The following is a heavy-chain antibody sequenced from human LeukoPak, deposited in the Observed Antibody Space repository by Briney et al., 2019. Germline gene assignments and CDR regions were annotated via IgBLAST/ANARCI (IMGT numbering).Heavy chain of an antibody. J-gene: IGHJ4*02. CDR3: ARHDNTASYCLTY. CDR1: AFTLSNYW. Sequence: HPGGSLRLSCAASAFTLSNYWMSWVRQAPGKGLEWVANIKEDGSEIHYVDSVKGRFTISRDNAKNSLYLQMNSLRAEDTAVYYCARHDNTASYCLTYWGQGTLVTVSS. CDR2: IKEDGSEI. V-gene: IGHV3-7*01. D-gene: IGHD2-8*02.